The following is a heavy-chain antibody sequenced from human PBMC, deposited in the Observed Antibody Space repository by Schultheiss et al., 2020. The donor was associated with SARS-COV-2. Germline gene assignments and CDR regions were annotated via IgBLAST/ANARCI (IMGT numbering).Heavy chain of an antibody. CDR3: ARGHTVTTYYYYYYGMDV. J-gene: IGHJ6*02. CDR1: GFTFSSYA. Sequence: GGSLRLSCAASGFTFSSYAMHWVRQAPGKGLEWVAVISYDGSNKYYADSVKGRFTISRDNSKNTLYLQMNSLRAEDTAVYYCARGHTVTTYYYYYYGMDVWGQGTTVTVSS. CDR2: ISYDGSNK. V-gene: IGHV3-30-3*01. D-gene: IGHD4-17*01.